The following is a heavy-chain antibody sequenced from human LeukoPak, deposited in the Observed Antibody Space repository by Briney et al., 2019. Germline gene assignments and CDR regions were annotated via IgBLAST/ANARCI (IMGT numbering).Heavy chain of an antibody. J-gene: IGHJ4*02. Sequence: ASVKVSCKASGYTFTDYYIHCVRQAPEQGLEWVGWINPNNGATTYAQSFQGRVTMTRDTSIRTAYMELSRLTSDDTAVYYCARADIAVAGWDFDCWGQGTLVTVSS. D-gene: IGHD6-19*01. CDR3: ARADIAVAGWDFDC. CDR1: GYTFTDYY. V-gene: IGHV1-2*02. CDR2: INPNNGAT.